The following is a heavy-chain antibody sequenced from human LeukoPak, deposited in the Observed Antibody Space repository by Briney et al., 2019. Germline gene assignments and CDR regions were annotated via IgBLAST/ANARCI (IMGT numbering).Heavy chain of an antibody. CDR3: AKGSGSYYVAFDI. CDR2: ILYDGSNK. D-gene: IGHD1-26*01. CDR1: GFTFSNYG. Sequence: GGSLRLSCAASGFTFSNYGIHWVRQAPGKGLEWVAFILYDGSNKYYADSVKGRFTISRDNSKNTLYLQMNSLRAEDTAVYYCAKGSGSYYVAFDIWGQGTMVTVSS. J-gene: IGHJ3*02. V-gene: IGHV3-30*02.